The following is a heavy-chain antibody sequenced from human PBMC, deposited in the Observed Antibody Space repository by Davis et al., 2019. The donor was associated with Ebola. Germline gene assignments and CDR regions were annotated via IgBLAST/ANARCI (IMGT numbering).Heavy chain of an antibody. CDR3: ARVRPPIDY. V-gene: IGHV3-74*01. J-gene: IGHJ4*02. CDR2: IVTDGGT. CDR1: GFNFRDYW. Sequence: HTGGSLRLSCAASGFNFRDYWMHWVRQAPGKGLVWVSRIVTDGGTTYADSVKGRFTISRDNAKNTLYLQMHSLRAEDTAVYYCARVRPPIDYWGQGTLVTVSS.